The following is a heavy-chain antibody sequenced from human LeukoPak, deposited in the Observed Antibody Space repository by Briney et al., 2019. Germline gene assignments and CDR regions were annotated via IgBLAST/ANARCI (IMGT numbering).Heavy chain of an antibody. CDR2: MYHSGST. Sequence: PSETLSLTCTVSGGSISSHYWSWIRQPPGKGLEWIGYMYHSGSTNYNPSLKSRVTISVDTSKNQFSLKLSSVTAADTAVYYCARHSAHSSTNDAFDIWGQGTMVTVSS. CDR1: GGSISSHY. CDR3: ARHSAHSSTNDAFDI. D-gene: IGHD6-13*01. V-gene: IGHV4-59*11. J-gene: IGHJ3*02.